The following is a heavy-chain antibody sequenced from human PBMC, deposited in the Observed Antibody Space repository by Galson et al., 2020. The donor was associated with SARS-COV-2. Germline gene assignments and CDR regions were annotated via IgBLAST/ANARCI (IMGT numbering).Heavy chain of an antibody. CDR3: ARGRGTMIVPPKIFDI. J-gene: IGHJ3*02. CDR2: ISSSGSTI. D-gene: IGHD3-22*01. CDR1: GFTFSSYE. Sequence: GESLKISCAASGFTFSSYEMNRVRQAPGKGLEWVSYISSSGSTIYYADSVKGRFTISRDNAKNSLYLQMNSLRAEDTAVYYCARGRGTMIVPPKIFDIWGQGTMVTVSS. V-gene: IGHV3-48*03.